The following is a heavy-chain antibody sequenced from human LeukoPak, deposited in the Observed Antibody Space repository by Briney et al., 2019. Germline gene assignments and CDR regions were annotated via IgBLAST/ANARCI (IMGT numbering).Heavy chain of an antibody. D-gene: IGHD2-15*01. CDR1: GGSFSGYY. CDR3: ARGGVVARKALGY. V-gene: IGHV4-34*01. CDR2: INHSGST. J-gene: IGHJ4*02. Sequence: SETLSLTCAVSGGSFSGYYWSWIRQPPGKGLEWIGEINHSGSTNYNPSLKSRVTISVDTSKNQFSLKLSSVTAADTAVYYCARGGVVARKALGYWGQGTLVTVSS.